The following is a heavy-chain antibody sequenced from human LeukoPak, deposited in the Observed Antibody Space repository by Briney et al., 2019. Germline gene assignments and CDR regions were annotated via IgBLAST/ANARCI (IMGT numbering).Heavy chain of an antibody. D-gene: IGHD3-9*01. V-gene: IGHV1-2*02. J-gene: IGHJ5*02. CDR1: GYTFTGYY. CDR3: ARGSYDILTGYGFDP. Sequence: ASVKVSCKASGYTFTGYYMHWVRQPPGQGLEWMGWINPNSGSTNYAQKFQGRVTMTRDTSISTAYMELSRLRSDDTAVYYCARGSYDILTGYGFDPWGQGTLVTVSS. CDR2: INPNSGST.